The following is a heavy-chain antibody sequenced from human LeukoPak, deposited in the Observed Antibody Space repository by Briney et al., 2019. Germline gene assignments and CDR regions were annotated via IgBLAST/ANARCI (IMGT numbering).Heavy chain of an antibody. V-gene: IGHV4-39*02. CDR2: IYYSGST. CDR3: ARDRGYYDSSGYYYASDFGY. Sequence: MSSETLSLTCTVSGGSISSSSYYWGWIRQPPGKGLEWIGSIYYSGSTYYNPSLKSRVTISVDTSKNQFSLKLSSVTAADTAVYYCARDRGYYDSSGYYYASDFGYWGQGTLVTVSS. CDR1: GGSISSSSYY. J-gene: IGHJ4*02. D-gene: IGHD3-22*01.